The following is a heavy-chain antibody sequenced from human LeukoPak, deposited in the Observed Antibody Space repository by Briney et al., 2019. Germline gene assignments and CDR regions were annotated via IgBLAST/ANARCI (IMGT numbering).Heavy chain of an antibody. CDR1: GFTFKSAW. Sequence: QSGGSLRLSCGASGFTFKSAWMNWVRQAPGKGLEWVGRIKSKTDGGTTDYAAPVKGRFSISRDDSTNTLYLQMNSLKAEDTAVYYCTSFTISSGFPWGQGTLVTVSS. J-gene: IGHJ5*02. D-gene: IGHD6-6*01. CDR3: TSFTISSGFP. CDR2: IKSKTDGGTT. V-gene: IGHV3-15*07.